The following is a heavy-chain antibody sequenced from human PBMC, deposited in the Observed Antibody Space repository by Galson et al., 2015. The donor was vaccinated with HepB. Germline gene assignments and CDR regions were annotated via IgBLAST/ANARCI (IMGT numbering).Heavy chain of an antibody. J-gene: IGHJ6*02. CDR3: AKGVQPSVAGTKYGLDV. CDR1: GFTFSSYA. D-gene: IGHD6-19*01. Sequence: SLRLSCAASGFTFSSYAMSWVRQAPGKGLEWVSVITSSGGTTYYADSVKGRFTISRDNSKNTLYLQMNSLRVEDTAVYYCAKGVQPSVAGTKYGLDVWGPGTTVTVSS. V-gene: IGHV3-23*01. CDR2: ITSSGGTT.